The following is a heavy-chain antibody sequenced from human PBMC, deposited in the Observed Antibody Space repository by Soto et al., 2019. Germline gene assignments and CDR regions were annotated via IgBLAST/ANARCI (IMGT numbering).Heavy chain of an antibody. Sequence: QVHLGQSGAEVKKPGSSVKVSCRASGGTFNTYGFNWVRQAPGQGLEWMGGIIPLFGTTTYAHNFLGRVTFTADQCTKPAYMEMRSLTSEDTAVYFSARGGERAGWMHVDSWGQGNLVTVSS. D-gene: IGHD6-19*01. CDR2: IIPLFGTT. CDR1: GGTFNTYG. V-gene: IGHV1-69*01. J-gene: IGHJ4*02. CDR3: ARGGERAGWMHVDS.